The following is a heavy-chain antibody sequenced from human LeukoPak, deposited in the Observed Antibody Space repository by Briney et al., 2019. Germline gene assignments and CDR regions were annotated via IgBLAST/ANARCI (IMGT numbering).Heavy chain of an antibody. D-gene: IGHD1-7*01. Sequence: TLSLTCTVSGGSISSGGYYWSWIRQPPGKGLEWIGYIYHSGSTYYNPSLKSRVTISVDRSKNQFSLKLSSVTAADTAVYYCARSNYDAFDIWGQGTMVTVSS. V-gene: IGHV4-30-2*01. CDR2: IYHSGST. J-gene: IGHJ3*02. CDR1: GGSISSGGYY. CDR3: ARSNYDAFDI.